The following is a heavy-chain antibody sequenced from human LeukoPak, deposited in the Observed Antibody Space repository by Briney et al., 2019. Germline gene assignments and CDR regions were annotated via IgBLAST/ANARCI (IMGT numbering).Heavy chain of an antibody. Sequence: GGSLRLSCAASGFTFSSYSMHWVRQASGKGLEWVGRIRSKANSYATAYAASVKGRFTISRDDSKNTAYLQMNSLKTEDTAVYYCTRHVFRRCSSTSCAHHSDYWGQGTLVTVSS. J-gene: IGHJ4*02. D-gene: IGHD2-2*01. CDR2: IRSKANSYAT. CDR3: TRHVFRRCSSTSCAHHSDY. CDR1: GFTFSSYS. V-gene: IGHV3-73*01.